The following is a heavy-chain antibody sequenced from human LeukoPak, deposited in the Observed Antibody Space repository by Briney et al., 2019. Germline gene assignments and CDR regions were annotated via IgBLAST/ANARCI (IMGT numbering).Heavy chain of an antibody. CDR1: GGSIRSISYH. CDR3: ARHNGYTSSWYGYFFDH. CDR2: IYYSGSL. Sequence: PSETLSLTCTVSGGSIRSISYHWGWIRQPPGKGPEWIGSIYYSGSLYYNPSLKSRATIYIDTSKNQFSLKMTSVTAADTAVYYCARHNGYTSSWYGYFFDHWGQGILASVSS. V-gene: IGHV4-39*01. D-gene: IGHD6-13*01. J-gene: IGHJ4*02.